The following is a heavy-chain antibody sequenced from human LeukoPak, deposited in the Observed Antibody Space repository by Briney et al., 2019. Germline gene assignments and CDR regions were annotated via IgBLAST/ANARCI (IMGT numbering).Heavy chain of an antibody. CDR3: GQDPNGNYIGAFDF. Sequence: GGSLRLSCAASGLIFHNYALVWIRRAPGKGPEWVSAILGGGGTFYANAVKGRFTISIDNSKNTLYLQMNSLRAEDTATYYCGQDPNGNYIGAFDFWGRGTMVTVSS. D-gene: IGHD4-17*01. CDR2: ILGGGGT. CDR1: GLIFHNYA. V-gene: IGHV3-23*01. J-gene: IGHJ3*01.